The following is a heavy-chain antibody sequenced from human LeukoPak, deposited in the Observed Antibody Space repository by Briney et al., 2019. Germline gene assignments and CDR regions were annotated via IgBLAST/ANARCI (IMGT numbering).Heavy chain of an antibody. D-gene: IGHD6-19*01. CDR3: ARGQGYSSGWLGNYFDY. V-gene: IGHV3-7*01. CDR1: GFTFSSYW. J-gene: IGHJ4*02. CDR2: IKQDGSEK. Sequence: GGSLRLSCAASGFTFSSYWMSWVRQAPGKGLEWVANIKQDGSEKYYVDSVKGRFTISRDNAKNSLYLQMNSLRAEDTAVYYCARGQGYSSGWLGNYFDYWGQGTLVTVSS.